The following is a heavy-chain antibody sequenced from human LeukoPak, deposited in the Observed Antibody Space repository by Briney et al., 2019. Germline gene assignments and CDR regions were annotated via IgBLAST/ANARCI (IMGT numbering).Heavy chain of an antibody. CDR3: AREGYYDSSGYYGRLFDY. CDR2: IYYSGST. CDR1: GGSISSSSYY. Sequence: SETLSLTCTASGGSISSSSYYWGWIRQPPGKGLEWIGSIYYSGSTYYNPSLKSRVTISVDTSKNQFSLKLSSVTAADTAVYYCAREGYYDSSGYYGRLFDYWGQGTLVTVSS. D-gene: IGHD3-22*01. J-gene: IGHJ4*02. V-gene: IGHV4-39*07.